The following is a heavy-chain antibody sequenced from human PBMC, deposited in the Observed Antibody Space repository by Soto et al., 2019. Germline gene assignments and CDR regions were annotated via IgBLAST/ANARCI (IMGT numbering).Heavy chain of an antibody. V-gene: IGHV4-4*08. J-gene: IGHJ4*02. CDR3: ARRPAIAAEAVFDY. Sequence: SETLSLTCTVSGGSISSYYWSWIRQSPGRGLEWIGYISNSGNTKYNPSLKSRVAISVDTSKNQFSLKLSSVTAADTAVYYCARRPAIAAEAVFDYWGQGTLVTVSS. CDR2: ISNSGNT. CDR1: GGSISSYY. D-gene: IGHD6-13*01.